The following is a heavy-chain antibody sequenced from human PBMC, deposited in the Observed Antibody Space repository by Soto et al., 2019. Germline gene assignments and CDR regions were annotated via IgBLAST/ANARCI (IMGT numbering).Heavy chain of an antibody. D-gene: IGHD5-18*01. CDR3: ARDQRWIHFLYYYSGMDV. CDR1: GYTFTSYG. Sequence: AASVKVSCKASGYTFTSYGISWVRQAPGQGLEWMGWISAYNGNTNYAQKLQGRVTMTTDTSTSTAYMELRSLRSDDTAVYYCARDQRWIHFLYYYSGMDVWGQGNTVTVSS. V-gene: IGHV1-18*04. CDR2: ISAYNGNT. J-gene: IGHJ6*02.